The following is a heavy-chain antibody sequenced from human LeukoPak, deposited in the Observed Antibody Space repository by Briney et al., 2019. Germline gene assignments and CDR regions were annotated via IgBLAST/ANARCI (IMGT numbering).Heavy chain of an antibody. J-gene: IGHJ4*02. CDR3: ARHKPLYDFWSGYLYYFDY. CDR2: MNPNSGNT. V-gene: IGHV1-8*01. CDR1: GYTFTSYD. D-gene: IGHD3-3*01. Sequence: ASVKVSCKASGYTFTSYDINWVRQATGQGLEWMGWMNPNSGNTGYAQKFQGRVTMTRNTSISTAYMELSRLTSDDTAVYYCARHKPLYDFWSGYLYYFDYWGQGTLVTVSS.